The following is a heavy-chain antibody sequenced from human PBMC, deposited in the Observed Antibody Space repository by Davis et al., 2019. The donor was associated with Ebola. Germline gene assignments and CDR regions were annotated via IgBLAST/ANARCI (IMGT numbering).Heavy chain of an antibody. CDR3: TKGVVTATLGWFDP. D-gene: IGHD2-21*02. CDR2: ISSSGRST. V-gene: IGHV3-23*01. Sequence: PGGSLRLSCTDSVITFSSYAMTWVRQAPGKGLAWVSTISSSGRSTYYADSEGRFTISRDNSKNTLYVQMNNLRAEDTAIYYCTKGVVTATLGWFDPWGQGTLVTVSS. CDR1: VITFSSYA. J-gene: IGHJ5*02.